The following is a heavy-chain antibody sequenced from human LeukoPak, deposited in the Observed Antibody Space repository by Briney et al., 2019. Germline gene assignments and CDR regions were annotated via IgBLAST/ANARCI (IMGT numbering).Heavy chain of an antibody. CDR1: GFTFSTYS. D-gene: IGHD4-11*01. CDR2: LKEDESEV. Sequence: PGRSLRLSCAASGFTFSTYSMTWIRQAPGKGLEWVASLKEDESEVYYVDSLKGRFTVSRDNAENSFYLQMRSLRVEDTAVYYCARIQSWGYFDYWGQGTLVTVSS. V-gene: IGHV3-7*01. J-gene: IGHJ4*02. CDR3: ARIQSWGYFDY.